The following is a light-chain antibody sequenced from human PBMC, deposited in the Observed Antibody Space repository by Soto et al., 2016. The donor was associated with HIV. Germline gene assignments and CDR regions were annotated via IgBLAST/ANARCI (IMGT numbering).Light chain of an antibody. CDR1: KLGDKY. CDR3: QAWDSSSTVV. V-gene: IGLV3-1*01. J-gene: IGLJ2*01. Sequence: SYELTQPPSVSVSPGQTASITCSGDKLGDKYACWYQQKPGQSPVLVIYQDSKRPSGIPERFSGFNSGNTATLTISGTQAMDEADYYCQAWDSSSTVVFGGGTKLTV. CDR2: QDS.